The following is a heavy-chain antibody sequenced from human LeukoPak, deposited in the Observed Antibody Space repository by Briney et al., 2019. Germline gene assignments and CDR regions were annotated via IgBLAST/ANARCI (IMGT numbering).Heavy chain of an antibody. D-gene: IGHD2-2*01. CDR3: AKDLRRTSYHHDFDY. Sequence: GGSLRLSCAASGFAFGSYAMSWVRQAPGKGLEWVSAISGSGGSTYYADSVKGRFTISRDDSKNTLYLQMNSLRAEDTAVYYRAKDLRRTSYHHDFDYWGQGTLVTVSS. CDR2: ISGSGGST. CDR1: GFAFGSYA. V-gene: IGHV3-23*01. J-gene: IGHJ4*02.